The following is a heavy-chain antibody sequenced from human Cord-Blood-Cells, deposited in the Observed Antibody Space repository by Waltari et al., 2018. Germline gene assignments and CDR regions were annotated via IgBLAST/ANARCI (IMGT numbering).Heavy chain of an antibody. CDR3: AKADQFWSGYYFDY. V-gene: IGHV3-30*18. CDR2: ISYDGSNK. D-gene: IGHD3-3*01. Sequence: QVQLVESGGGVVQPGRFLRLPCAASGFPFSGSGMDWVRQAPGKGLEWVAVISYDGSNKYYADSVKGRFTISRDNSKNTLYLQMNSLRAEDTAVYYCAKADQFWSGYYFDYWGQGTLVTVSS. J-gene: IGHJ4*02. CDR1: GFPFSGSG.